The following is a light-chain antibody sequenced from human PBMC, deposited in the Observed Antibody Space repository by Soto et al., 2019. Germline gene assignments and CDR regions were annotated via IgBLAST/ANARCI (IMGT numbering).Light chain of an antibody. CDR1: SSNIGAGYD. V-gene: IGLV1-40*01. CDR2: GNS. CDR3: QSYDSSLSLDV. Sequence: QPVLTQPPSVSGAPGQRVTISCTGSSSNIGAGYDVHWYQQLPGTAPKLLIYGNSNRPSGVPDRFSGSKSATSASLAITGLQAEDEADYYCQSYDSSLSLDVFGTGTKVTVL. J-gene: IGLJ1*01.